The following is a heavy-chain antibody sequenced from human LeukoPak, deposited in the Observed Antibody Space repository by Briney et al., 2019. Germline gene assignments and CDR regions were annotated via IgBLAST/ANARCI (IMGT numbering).Heavy chain of an antibody. J-gene: IGHJ4*02. CDR1: GGSISSYY. V-gene: IGHV4-59*12. Sequence: SETLSLTCTVSGGSISSYYWSWIRQPPGKGLEWIGYIYYSGSTNYNPSLKSRVTISVDTSKNQFSLRLTSVTAADTAVYYCAREPTYSSSWHTSCDYWGQGTLVTVSS. D-gene: IGHD6-13*01. CDR2: IYYSGST. CDR3: AREPTYSSSWHTSCDY.